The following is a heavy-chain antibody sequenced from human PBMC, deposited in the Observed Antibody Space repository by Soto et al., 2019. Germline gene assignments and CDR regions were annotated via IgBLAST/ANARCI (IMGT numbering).Heavy chain of an antibody. D-gene: IGHD3-3*01. CDR1: GFTFSSYA. CDR2: ISYDGSNK. J-gene: IGHJ6*02. V-gene: IGHV3-30-3*01. Sequence: GGSLRLSCAASGFTFSSYAMHWARQAPGKGLEWVAVISYDGSNKYYADSVKGRFTISRDNSKNTLYLQMNSLRAEDTAVYYCARAPVPYYDFWSGYRAYYGMDVWGQGTTVTVSS. CDR3: ARAPVPYYDFWSGYRAYYGMDV.